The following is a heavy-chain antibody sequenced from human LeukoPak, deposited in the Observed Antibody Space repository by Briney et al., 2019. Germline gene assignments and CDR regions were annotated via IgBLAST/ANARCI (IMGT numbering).Heavy chain of an antibody. CDR3: AREVGRVRYFDY. D-gene: IGHD2-2*01. V-gene: IGHV5-10-1*01. CDR2: IDPSDSYT. J-gene: IGHJ4*02. CDR1: GYTFSSYW. Sequence: GESLRISCKGSGYTFSSYWISWVRQMPGKGPEWMGRIDPSDSYTNYSPSFQGHVTISADKSISTAYLQWSSLKASDIAMYYCAREVGRVRYFDYWGQGSLVTVSS.